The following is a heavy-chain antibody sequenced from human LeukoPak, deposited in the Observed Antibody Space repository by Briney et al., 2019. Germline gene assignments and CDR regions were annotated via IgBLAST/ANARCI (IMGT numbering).Heavy chain of an antibody. V-gene: IGHV1-8*03. J-gene: IGHJ3*02. CDR1: GYTFTSYD. CDR3: ARDDGRSSENAFDI. CDR2: MNPNSGNT. Sequence: ASVKVSCKASGYTFTSYDINWVRQATGQGLEWMGWMNPNSGNTGYAQKFQGRVTITRNTSISTAYMELSSLRSEDTAVYYCARDDGRSSENAFDIWGQGTTVTVSS. D-gene: IGHD6-6*01.